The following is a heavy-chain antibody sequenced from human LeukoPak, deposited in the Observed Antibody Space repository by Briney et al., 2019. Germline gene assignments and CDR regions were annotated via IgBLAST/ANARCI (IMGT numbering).Heavy chain of an antibody. CDR1: GASISSFY. V-gene: IGHV4-59*01. CDR3: VKLQPNTGQWAFDI. J-gene: IGHJ3*02. Sequence: PSETLSLTCTVSGASISSFYWSWVRQPPGEGLEWIGYISNGGSTNYNPSLKGRVTISVDTSQSQLSLRVNSVTAADTAVYYCVKLQPNTGQWAFDIWGQGTMVSVSS. D-gene: IGHD1-1*01. CDR2: ISNGGST.